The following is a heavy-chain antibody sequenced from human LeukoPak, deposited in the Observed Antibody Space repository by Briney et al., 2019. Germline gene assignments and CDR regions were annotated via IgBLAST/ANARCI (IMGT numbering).Heavy chain of an antibody. CDR2: ISNSGGST. V-gene: IGHV3-23*01. D-gene: IGHD6-6*01. Sequence: GGSLRLSYAACGFTFISYSMNGVRQAPGKGLEWVSGISNSGGSTYYADSVKGRFTISIDNSKNTLYLQMNSLRAEDTAVYYCAKETSSSFDSWGQGTLVTVSS. CDR3: AKETSSSFDS. J-gene: IGHJ4*02. CDR1: GFTFISYS.